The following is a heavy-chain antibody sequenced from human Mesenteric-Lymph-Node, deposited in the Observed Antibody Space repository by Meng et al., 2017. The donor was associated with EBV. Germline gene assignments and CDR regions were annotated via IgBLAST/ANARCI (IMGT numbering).Heavy chain of an antibody. CDR1: VGNFSSFV. CDR3: AAGSHGSGSYYNSYKAD. D-gene: IGHD3-10*01. V-gene: IGHV1-69*01. CDR2: ILPKFGTA. Sequence: RVQQSEDYLKKPVRQAKVPRSASVGNFSSFVSSWVLQSHGQGLEWRGGILPKFGTASYAQRFQGRVTITADASTITAYMELSSLRSEDTAMYYCAAGSHGSGSYYNSYKADWGQGTLVTVSS. J-gene: IGHJ4*02.